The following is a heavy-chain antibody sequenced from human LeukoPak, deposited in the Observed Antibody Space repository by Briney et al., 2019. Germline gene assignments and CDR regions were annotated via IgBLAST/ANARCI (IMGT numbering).Heavy chain of an antibody. J-gene: IGHJ3*02. Sequence: GGSLRLSCAASGFTFSSYSMNWVRQAPGKGLEWVSSISSSSSYIYYADSVKGRFTISRDNAKNSLYLQMNSLRAEDTAVYYCARKDPRDAFDIWGHGTMVTVSS. CDR1: GFTFSSYS. CDR3: ARKDPRDAFDI. CDR2: ISSSSSYI. V-gene: IGHV3-21*01. D-gene: IGHD2-15*01.